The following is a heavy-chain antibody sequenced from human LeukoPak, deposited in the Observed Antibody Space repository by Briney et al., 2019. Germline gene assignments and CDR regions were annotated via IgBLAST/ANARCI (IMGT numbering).Heavy chain of an antibody. V-gene: IGHV4-34*01. CDR1: GGSFSGYY. D-gene: IGHD5-18*01. CDR3: APRGDIEHSYGYGKWFDP. Sequence: SETLSPTCAVYGGSFSGYYWSWIRQPPGKGLEWIGEINHSGSTNYNASLKSRVTISVDTSKNQFSLRLSSVTAADTAMYYCAPRGDIEHSYGYGKWFDPWGQGTRVTVSS. J-gene: IGHJ5*02. CDR2: INHSGST.